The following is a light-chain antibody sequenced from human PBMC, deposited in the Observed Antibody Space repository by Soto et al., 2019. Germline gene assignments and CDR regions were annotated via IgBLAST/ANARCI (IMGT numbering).Light chain of an antibody. CDR2: GAS. V-gene: IGKV3-15*01. CDR3: QQYDQWWT. CDR1: QSINTN. J-gene: IGKJ1*01. Sequence: ETVMTQSPATLSVSPGERATFSCRASQSINTNLAWFQLKPGQAPRLLIYGASIRAAGIPARFSGSGSGTEFSLTISSLQSEYFGVFFCQQYDQWWTFGQGTKVEVK.